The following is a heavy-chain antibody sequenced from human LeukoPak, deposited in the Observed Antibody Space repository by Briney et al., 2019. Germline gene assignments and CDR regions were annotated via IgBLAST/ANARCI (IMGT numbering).Heavy chain of an antibody. D-gene: IGHD1-26*01. Sequence: SQTLSLTCAISGDSVSSNNAAWNWIRQSPSRGLESLGSTYYRSQWYNDYAASVISRITINPDTSRNQFSLQLNSVTPEDTALYYCARGGSYSFDYWGQGTLVTVSS. CDR1: GDSVSSNNAA. CDR3: ARGGSYSFDY. J-gene: IGHJ4*02. CDR2: TYYRSQWYN. V-gene: IGHV6-1*01.